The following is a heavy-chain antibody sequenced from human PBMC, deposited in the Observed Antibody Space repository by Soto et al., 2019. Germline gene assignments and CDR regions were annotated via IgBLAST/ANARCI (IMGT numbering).Heavy chain of an antibody. V-gene: IGHV3-23*01. CDR3: AKDRGYCSGGSCYPVRYYYYGMDV. CDR2: ISGSGGST. D-gene: IGHD2-15*01. Sequence: GGSLRLSCAASGFTFSSYAMSWVRQAPGKELEWVSAISGSGGSTYYADSVKGRFTISRDNSKNTLYLQMNSLRAEDTAVYYCAKDRGYCSGGSCYPVRYYYYGMDVWGQGTTVTVSS. J-gene: IGHJ6*02. CDR1: GFTFSSYA.